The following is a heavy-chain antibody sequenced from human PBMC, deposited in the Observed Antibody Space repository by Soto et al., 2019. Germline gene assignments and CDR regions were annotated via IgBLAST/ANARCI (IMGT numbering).Heavy chain of an antibody. CDR2: ISYDGSNK. CDR1: GFTFSSYG. CDR3: AKDRPRGWELPGGMDV. V-gene: IGHV3-30*18. Sequence: GGSLRLSCAASGFTFSSYGMHWVRQAPGKGLEWVAVISYDGSNKYYADSVKGRFTISRDNSKNTLYLQMNSLRAEDTAVYYCAKDRPRGWELPGGMDVWGQGTTVTVSS. J-gene: IGHJ6*02. D-gene: IGHD1-26*01.